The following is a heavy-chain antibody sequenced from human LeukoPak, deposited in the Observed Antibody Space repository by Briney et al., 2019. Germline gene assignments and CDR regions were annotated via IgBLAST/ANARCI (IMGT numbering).Heavy chain of an antibody. J-gene: IGHJ6*03. CDR1: GGSLSGYF. CDR3: ARGRLDYYYMDV. D-gene: IGHD3-9*01. V-gene: IGHV4-34*01. CDR2: IHHTGAT. Sequence: SETLSLTCAVYGGSLSGYFWSWIRQPPGKGLEWIGEIHHTGATNYKPSLKSRVSISQDMSKNQLSLEMRSVTAADTAVYYCARGRLDYYYMDVWGRGTTVTVSS.